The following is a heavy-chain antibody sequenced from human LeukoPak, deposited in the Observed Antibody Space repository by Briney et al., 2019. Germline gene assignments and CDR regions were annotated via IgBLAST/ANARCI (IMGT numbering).Heavy chain of an antibody. CDR1: GGSFSGYY. D-gene: IGHD6-6*01. V-gene: IGHV4-34*01. CDR3: ARGFRVAARRGGHWFDP. J-gene: IGHJ5*02. CDR2: INHSGST. Sequence: PSETLSLTCAVYGGSFSGYYWSWIRQPPGKGLEWIGEINHSGSTNYNPSLKSRVTISVDTSKNQFSLKLSSVTAADTAVYYCARGFRVAARRGGHWFDPWGQGTLVTVSA.